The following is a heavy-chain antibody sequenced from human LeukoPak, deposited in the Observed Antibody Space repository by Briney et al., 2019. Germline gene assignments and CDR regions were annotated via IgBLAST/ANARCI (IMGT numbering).Heavy chain of an antibody. CDR2: IYSGGST. D-gene: IGHD6-25*01. J-gene: IGHJ4*02. Sequence: GGSLRLSCAASEFSVGSNYMTWVRQAPGKGLEWVSPIYSGGSTYYADSVKGRFTISRDNSKNTLYLQMNSLRAEDTAVYYCARGTSSAPTFDYWGQGTLVTVSS. CDR3: ARGTSSAPTFDY. CDR1: EFSVGSNY. V-gene: IGHV3-66*02.